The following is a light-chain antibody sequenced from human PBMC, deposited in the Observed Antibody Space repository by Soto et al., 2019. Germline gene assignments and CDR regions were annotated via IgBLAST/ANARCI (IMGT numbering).Light chain of an antibody. Sequence: QSVLTQPPSMSGAPGQRVTISCTGSSSNIGAGYDVHWYQQHPGTAPKLLIFDNNNRPSWVPDRFSVSKSDTSASPSITGLQAEDEADYDCQSFDTSLSGLVVFGGGTKVTVL. CDR3: QSFDTSLSGLVV. CDR1: SSNIGAGYD. CDR2: DNN. J-gene: IGLJ2*01. V-gene: IGLV1-40*01.